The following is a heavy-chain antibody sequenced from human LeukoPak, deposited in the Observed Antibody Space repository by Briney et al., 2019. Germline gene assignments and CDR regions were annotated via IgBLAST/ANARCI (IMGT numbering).Heavy chain of an antibody. D-gene: IGHD3-10*01. V-gene: IGHV4-4*09. J-gene: IGHJ6*03. CDR1: GGSISSYY. CDR2: IYTSGST. Sequence: PSETLSLTCTVSGGSISSYYWSWIRQPPGKGLEWIGYIYTSGSTNYNPSLKSRVTISVDTSKNQFSLKLSSVTAADTAVYYCARFGYYGSGSYYHYYYYDMDVWGKGTTVTVSS. CDR3: ARFGYYGSGSYYHYYYYDMDV.